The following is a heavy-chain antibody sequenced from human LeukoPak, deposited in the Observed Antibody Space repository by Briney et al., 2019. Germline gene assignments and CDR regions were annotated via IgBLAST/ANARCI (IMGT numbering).Heavy chain of an antibody. J-gene: IGHJ3*02. D-gene: IGHD2-21*02. Sequence: ASVKVSCKASGGTVSSYAISWVRQAPGQGLEWMGGIIPIFGTANYAQKFQGRVTITADESTSTAYMELSSLRSEDTAVYYCARAKMSVTASAFDIWGQGTMVTVSS. V-gene: IGHV1-69*13. CDR3: ARAKMSVTASAFDI. CDR1: GGTVSSYA. CDR2: IIPIFGTA.